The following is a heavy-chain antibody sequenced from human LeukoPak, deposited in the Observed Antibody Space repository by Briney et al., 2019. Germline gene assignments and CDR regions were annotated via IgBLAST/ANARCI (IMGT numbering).Heavy chain of an antibody. V-gene: IGHV3-11*01. CDR2: IYQNSYTM. CDR1: GFSFSDYY. CDR3: ARDRRSPHSAYGWGQLDS. J-gene: IGHJ4*02. Sequence: GGSLRLSCAASGFSFSDYYMTWIRQAPGKGLEWISNIYQNSYTMYYADSVKGRFTISRDNAKSSLYLHMNSLRVEDTAVYYCARDRRSPHSAYGWGQLDSWGQGTLVAVSS. D-gene: IGHD5-12*01.